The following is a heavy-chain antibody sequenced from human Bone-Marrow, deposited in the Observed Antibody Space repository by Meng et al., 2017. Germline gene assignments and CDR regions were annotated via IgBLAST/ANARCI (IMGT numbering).Heavy chain of an antibody. V-gene: IGHV6-1*01. Sequence: QIQLQQSGTGLVKPSQPLPLPCSLSGDSVSSNSAAWNWPRQSPSRGIEWLGRTYYRSKWYNDYAVSVKSRITINPDTSKNQFSLQLNSVTPEDTAVYYCAREGDSGHAFGPWGQGTLVTVSS. D-gene: IGHD5-12*01. CDR2: TYYRSKWYN. CDR3: AREGDSGHAFGP. CDR1: GDSVSSNSAA. J-gene: IGHJ5*02.